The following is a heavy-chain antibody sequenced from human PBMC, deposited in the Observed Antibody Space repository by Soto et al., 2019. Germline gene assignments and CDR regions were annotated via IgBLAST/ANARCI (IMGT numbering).Heavy chain of an antibody. J-gene: IGHJ4*02. Sequence: ASVKVSCKASGGGNLRDYRTTWVRRAPGQGLEWMGGIIPKLGSANYAQNFQGRVTITADESTNTVYMELRSLRSDDTAVYYWAGGGDGYICGVVSGGQEPRATFSS. CDR3: AGGGDGYICGVVS. V-gene: IGHV1-69*13. D-gene: IGHD2-21*01. CDR2: IIPKLGSA. CDR1: GGGNLRDYR.